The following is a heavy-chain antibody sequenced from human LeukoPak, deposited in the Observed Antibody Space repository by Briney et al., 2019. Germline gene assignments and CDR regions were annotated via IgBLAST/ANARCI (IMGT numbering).Heavy chain of an antibody. CDR2: IYHSGST. J-gene: IGHJ4*02. CDR1: GGSISSTNW. CDR3: ARQQRYSREDY. Sequence: PSETLSLTCGVSGGSISSTNWWSWVRQPPGKGLEWIGEIYHSGSTNYNPSLKSRVTISLDKSKNQFSLKLTSVTAADTAVYYCARQQRYSREDYWGQGTLVTVSS. D-gene: IGHD6-13*01. V-gene: IGHV4-4*02.